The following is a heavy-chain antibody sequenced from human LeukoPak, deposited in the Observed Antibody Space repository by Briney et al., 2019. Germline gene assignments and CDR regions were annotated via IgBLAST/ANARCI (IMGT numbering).Heavy chain of an antibody. J-gene: IGHJ4*02. CDR2: IYPGDSDT. CDR1: GYTFTTYW. D-gene: IGHD3-22*01. CDR3: ARLVYDSSGRFDY. V-gene: IGHV5-51*01. Sequence: GESLKISCKASGYTFTTYWIGWVRQMPGQGLEWMGIIYPGDSDTTYSPSFQGQVTMSADKSINTAYLQWSSLKASDTAMYYCARLVYDSSGRFDYWGQGTLVTVSS.